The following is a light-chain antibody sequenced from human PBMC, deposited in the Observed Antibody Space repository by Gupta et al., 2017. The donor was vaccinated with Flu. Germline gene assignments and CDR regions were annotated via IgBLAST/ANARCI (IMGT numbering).Light chain of an antibody. J-gene: IGKJ3*01. CDR2: GAS. V-gene: IGKV1-39*01. Sequence: DIQLTQSPSSLSASVGDRVTITCRASQSIKNYLNWYQQKPGKAPNLLIYGASSWQSGVPSWFSGSGYGTDFTLTISSRQPEDLAAYYCQQNVINPPFNFGHGTKVAIK. CDR3: QQNVINPPFN. CDR1: QSIKNY.